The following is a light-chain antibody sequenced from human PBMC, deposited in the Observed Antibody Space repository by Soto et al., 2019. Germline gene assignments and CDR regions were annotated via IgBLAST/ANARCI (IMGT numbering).Light chain of an antibody. CDR1: SSDVGGYNY. CDR2: DVS. CDR3: CSYAGSSWV. Sequence: QSVLTQPRSVSGSPGQSVTISCTGTSSDVGGYNYVSWYQQHPGKAPKLMIYDVSKRPSGVPDRFSGSKSGNKASLTISVLQAEDEADYYCCSYAGSSWVFGGGTKLTVL. V-gene: IGLV2-11*01. J-gene: IGLJ3*02.